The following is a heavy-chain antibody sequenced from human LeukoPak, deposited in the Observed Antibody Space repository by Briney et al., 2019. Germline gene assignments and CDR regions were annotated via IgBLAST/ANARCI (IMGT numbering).Heavy chain of an antibody. Sequence: IPSETLSLTCTVSGGSISSYYWSWIRQPPGKGLEWIGYIYYSGSTNYNPSLKSRVTMSVDTSKNQFSLKLSSVTAADTAVYYCARDQLRMFDYWGQGTLVTVSS. CDR2: IYYSGST. V-gene: IGHV4-59*12. CDR1: GGSISSYY. D-gene: IGHD4-17*01. CDR3: ARDQLRMFDY. J-gene: IGHJ4*02.